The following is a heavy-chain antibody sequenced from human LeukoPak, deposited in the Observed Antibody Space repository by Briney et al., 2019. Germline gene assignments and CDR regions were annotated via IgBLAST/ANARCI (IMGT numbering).Heavy chain of an antibody. Sequence: GSLRLSCAGSGFTFSSYAMNWVRQAPGKGLEWVSSISSSSGYLYYADSVKGRFTISRDNAKNSLHLQMNSLRAEDTAVYYCAREILGYGDYWGQGTLVTVSS. V-gene: IGHV3-21*01. CDR2: ISSSSGYL. J-gene: IGHJ4*02. CDR3: AREILGYGDY. CDR1: GFTFSSYA. D-gene: IGHD5-12*01.